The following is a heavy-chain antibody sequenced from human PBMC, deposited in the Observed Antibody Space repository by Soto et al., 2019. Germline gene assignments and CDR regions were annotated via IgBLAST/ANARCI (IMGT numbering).Heavy chain of an antibody. V-gene: IGHV4-34*01. CDR1: GGSINTYF. CDR3: ARRYSSGWRDYYYYGMDV. CDR2: INHSGST. J-gene: IGHJ6*02. Sequence: SETLSLTCTVSGGSINTYFWSWIRQPPGKGLEWIGEINHSGSTNYNPSLKSRVTISVDTSKNQFSLKLSSVTAADTAVYYCARRYSSGWRDYYYYGMDVWGQGTTVTVSS. D-gene: IGHD6-19*01.